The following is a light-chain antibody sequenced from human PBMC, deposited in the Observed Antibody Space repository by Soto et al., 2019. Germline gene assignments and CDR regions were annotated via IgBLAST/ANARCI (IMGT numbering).Light chain of an antibody. CDR2: GAS. J-gene: IGKJ1*01. V-gene: IGKV3-20*01. CDR3: QQYGSSPWT. CDR1: QSVSSNY. Sequence: ERVLTQSPGTLSLSPGERATLSCRASQSVSSNYLAWYQQKPGQAPRPLIYGASSRATGIPDRFSGSGAGTDFTLTISRLESDDFAVYYCQQYGSSPWTFGQVTKVDIK.